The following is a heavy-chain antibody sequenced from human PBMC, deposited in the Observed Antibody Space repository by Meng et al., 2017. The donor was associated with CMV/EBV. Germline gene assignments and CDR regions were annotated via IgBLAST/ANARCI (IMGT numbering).Heavy chain of an antibody. J-gene: IGHJ4*02. V-gene: IGHV4-39*07. CDR2: IYYSGST. CDR3: ARDYGDLRQDY. CDR1: VCSISSSSFD. D-gene: IGHD4-17*01. Sequence: QWHVIEAGRGMVTPSETLSITCTVCVCSISSSSFDWVWIRQPTGTGLEWIGSIYYSGSTYYNPSLKSRVTISVDTSKNQFSLKLSSVTAADTAVYYCARDYGDLRQDYWGQGTLVTVPS.